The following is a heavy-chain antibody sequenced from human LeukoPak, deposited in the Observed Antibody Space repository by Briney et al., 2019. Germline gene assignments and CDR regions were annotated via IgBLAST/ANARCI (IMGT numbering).Heavy chain of an antibody. D-gene: IGHD2-15*01. CDR1: GGSISSYY. V-gene: IGHV4-4*07. J-gene: IGHJ4*02. Sequence: SETLSLTCTVSGGSISSYYWSWIRQPAGKGLEWIGRIYTSGSTNYNPSLKSRVTMSVDTSKNQFSLTLTSVTAADTAIYYCAGQDVVVVPLQSAFFDSWGRGILVTVSS. CDR2: IYTSGST. CDR3: AGQDVVVVPLQSAFFDS.